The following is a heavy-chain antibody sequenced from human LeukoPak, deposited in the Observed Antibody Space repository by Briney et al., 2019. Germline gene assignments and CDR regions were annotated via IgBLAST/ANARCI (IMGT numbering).Heavy chain of an antibody. Sequence: ASVKVSCKAPGYTFTSYDINWVRQATGQGLEWMGWMNPNSGNTGYAQKFQGRVTMTRNTSISTAYMELSSLRSEDTAVYYCARVGLISGRITMVRGVMGYYMDVWGKGTAVTISS. J-gene: IGHJ6*03. V-gene: IGHV1-8*01. CDR1: GYTFTSYD. D-gene: IGHD3-10*01. CDR2: MNPNSGNT. CDR3: ARVGLISGRITMVRGVMGYYMDV.